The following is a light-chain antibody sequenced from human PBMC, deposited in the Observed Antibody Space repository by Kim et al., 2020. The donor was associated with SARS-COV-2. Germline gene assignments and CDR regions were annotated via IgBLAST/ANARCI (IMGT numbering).Light chain of an antibody. CDR3: SSYTVTGTVI. V-gene: IGLV2-14*03. Sequence: YNYVSWYQQHPGTAPKLIIYDLTGRPSGVSTRFSGSKSGNTASLTISGLQADDEADYYCSSYTVTGTVIFGGGTQLTVL. CDR2: DLT. CDR1: YNY. J-gene: IGLJ2*01.